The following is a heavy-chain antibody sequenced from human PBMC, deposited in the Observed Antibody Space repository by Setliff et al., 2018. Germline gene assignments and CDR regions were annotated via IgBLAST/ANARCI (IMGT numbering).Heavy chain of an antibody. Sequence: SETLSLTCTVSGGSITSHSYYWAWIRQPPGKGLEWTGSIYYDGRTFSHPSLRSRDTVSVDTSKNQFSLKLTSVTAADTAMYYCARVYGENDLPDIWGQGTMVTVSS. D-gene: IGHD4-17*01. CDR2: IYYDGRT. CDR3: ARVYGENDLPDI. J-gene: IGHJ3*02. CDR1: GGSITSHSYY. V-gene: IGHV4-39*07.